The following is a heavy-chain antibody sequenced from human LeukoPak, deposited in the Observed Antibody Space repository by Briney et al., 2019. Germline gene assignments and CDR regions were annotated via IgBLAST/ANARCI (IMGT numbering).Heavy chain of an antibody. CDR3: ARDSNDSWSGYHLYYYYYMDV. CDR1: GFTFSDYY. CDR2: ISSSGSTI. D-gene: IGHD3-3*01. V-gene: IGHV3-11*01. J-gene: IGHJ6*03. Sequence: GGSLRLSCAASGFTFSDYYMSWIRQAPGKGLEWVSYISSSGSTIYYADSVKGRFTISRDNAKNSLYLQMNSLRAEDTAVYYCARDSNDSWSGYHLYYYYYMDVWGKGTTVTVSS.